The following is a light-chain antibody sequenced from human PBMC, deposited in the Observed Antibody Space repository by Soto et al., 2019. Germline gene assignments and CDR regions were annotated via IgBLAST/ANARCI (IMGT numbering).Light chain of an antibody. CDR1: SSDVGGYNY. J-gene: IGLJ1*01. CDR3: SSYTCGSTLKYV. Sequence: QSALTQPASASGSPGQSVTISCTGTSSDVGGYNYVSWYQQHPGKAPKLMIYEVSNRPSGVSNRFSGSKSGNTASLTISAVQADEEADYYCSSYTCGSTLKYVFGTGTKLTVL. V-gene: IGLV2-14*01. CDR2: EVS.